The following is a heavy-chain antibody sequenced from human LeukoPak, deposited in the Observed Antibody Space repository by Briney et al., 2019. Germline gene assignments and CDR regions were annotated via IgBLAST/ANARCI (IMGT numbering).Heavy chain of an antibody. CDR1: GYTFTDYF. Sequence: ASVKVSCKASGYTFTDYFIHWVRQAPGQGLEWLGWINPHSGGTNYAQKFRGRVTMTRDTSISTAYMELSRLRSDDTAVYFCARKDIAVAGLHYYGMDVWGQGTTVTVSS. J-gene: IGHJ6*02. D-gene: IGHD6-19*01. CDR2: INPHSGGT. V-gene: IGHV1-2*02. CDR3: ARKDIAVAGLHYYGMDV.